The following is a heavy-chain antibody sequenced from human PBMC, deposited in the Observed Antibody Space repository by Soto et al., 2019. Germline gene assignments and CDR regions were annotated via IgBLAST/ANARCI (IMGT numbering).Heavy chain of an antibody. CDR2: IYSGGST. D-gene: IGHD4-17*01. V-gene: IGHV3-66*01. Sequence: EVQLVESGGGLVQPGGSLRLSCAASGFSVNSDYMTWVRQAPGKGLEWVSVIYSGGSTYYTDSVKGRFTMSRDNSKNTLYLQMSSLGAEDTAVYYCTRAPLYGGQAYWGQGTLVTVSS. CDR1: GFSVNSDY. CDR3: TRAPLYGGQAY. J-gene: IGHJ4*02.